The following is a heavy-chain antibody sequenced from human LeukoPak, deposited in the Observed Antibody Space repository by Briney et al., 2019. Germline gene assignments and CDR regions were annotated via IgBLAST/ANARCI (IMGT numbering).Heavy chain of an antibody. Sequence: SVKVSCKASGGTCSSYAISWVRQAPGQGLEWMGRIIPIFGTANYAQKFQGRVTITTDESTSTAYMELSSLRSEDTAVYYCARDHYYYDSSGYDYWGQGTLVTVSS. J-gene: IGHJ4*02. CDR2: IIPIFGTA. CDR1: GGTCSSYA. V-gene: IGHV1-69*05. CDR3: ARDHYYYDSSGYDY. D-gene: IGHD3-22*01.